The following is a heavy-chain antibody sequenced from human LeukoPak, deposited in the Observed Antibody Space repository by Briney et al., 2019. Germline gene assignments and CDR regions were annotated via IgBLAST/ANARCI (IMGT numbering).Heavy chain of an antibody. V-gene: IGHV1-2*02. Sequence: ASVKVSCKASGYTFTDYYIHWVRQAPGQGLDWMGWINPNSGGTHYVQKLQGRVTMTSDTSISTAYMELSRLRSDDTAVYYCARVGTGILTGSLDYWGQGTLVTVSS. J-gene: IGHJ4*02. CDR3: ARVGTGILTGSLDY. D-gene: IGHD3-9*01. CDR2: INPNSGGT. CDR1: GYTFTDYY.